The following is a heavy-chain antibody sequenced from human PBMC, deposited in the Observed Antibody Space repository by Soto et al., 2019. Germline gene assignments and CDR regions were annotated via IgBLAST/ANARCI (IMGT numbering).Heavy chain of an antibody. J-gene: IGHJ6*03. D-gene: IGHD2-2*01. CDR3: ARPSVPAVVVPAAMTYYYYYYMDV. V-gene: IGHV4-39*01. CDR1: GGSISSSSYY. Sequence: PSETLSLTCTVSGGSISSSSYYWGWIRQPPGKGLEWIGSIYNSGSTYYNPSLKSRVTISVDTSKNQFSLKLSSVTAADTALYYCARPSVPAVVVPAAMTYYYYYYMDVWGKGTTVTVSS. CDR2: IYNSGST.